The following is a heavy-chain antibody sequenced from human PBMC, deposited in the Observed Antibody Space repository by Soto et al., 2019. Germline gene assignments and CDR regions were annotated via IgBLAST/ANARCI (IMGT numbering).Heavy chain of an antibody. D-gene: IGHD5-12*01. Sequence: EVQLLESGGGLVQPGGSLRLSCAASGFTFSSYRMSWVRQAPGKGLQWVSGISDSGGGTYYADSVKGRFTISRDNSKNPLYLQMNSLGAEDTAVYYCAKGGSWHLYYFDYWGQGTLVTVSS. V-gene: IGHV3-23*01. CDR2: ISDSGGGT. J-gene: IGHJ4*02. CDR3: AKGGSWHLYYFDY. CDR1: GFTFSSYR.